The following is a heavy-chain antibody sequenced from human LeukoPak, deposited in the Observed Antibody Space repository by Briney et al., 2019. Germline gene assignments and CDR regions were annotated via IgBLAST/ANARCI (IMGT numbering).Heavy chain of an antibody. J-gene: IGHJ3*02. Sequence: GGSLRLSYAASGFTFGSYAMSWVRQAPGKGLEWVSAISGSGGSTYYADSVKGRFTISRDNSKNTLYPQMNSLRAEDTAVYYCARARSSYGYGDAFDIWGQGTMVTVSS. CDR2: ISGSGGST. V-gene: IGHV3-23*01. CDR1: GFTFGSYA. D-gene: IGHD5-18*01. CDR3: ARARSSYGYGDAFDI.